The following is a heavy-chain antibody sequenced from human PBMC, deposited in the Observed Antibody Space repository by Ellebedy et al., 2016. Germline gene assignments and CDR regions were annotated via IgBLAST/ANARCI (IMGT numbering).Heavy chain of an antibody. J-gene: IGHJ4*02. CDR3: AKKYGSSSPAFDY. V-gene: IGHV3-23*01. CDR2: ISGSGGST. D-gene: IGHD6-6*01. Sequence: GGSLRLSCAASGFTFNSFGMSWVRQAPGKGLEWVSAISGSGGSTFYADSVKGRFTISRDNSKNTLYLQMNSLRAEDTAVFYCAKKYGSSSPAFDYWGQGTLVTVSS. CDR1: GFTFNSFG.